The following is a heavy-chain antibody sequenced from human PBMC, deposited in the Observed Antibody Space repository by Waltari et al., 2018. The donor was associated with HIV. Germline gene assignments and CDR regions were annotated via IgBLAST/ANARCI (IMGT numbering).Heavy chain of an antibody. D-gene: IGHD2-21*02. CDR2: VKRDGITT. J-gene: IGHJ3*02. CDR3: VREGLLTFPDAFDI. CDR1: GFTLRSNW. Sequence: EVQLVESGGGLVQPGGSLKLSCEASGFTLRSNWMHWVRQAPGKGLVWVSRVKRDGITTSYADTVKGRFTMSRDSAKNTVYLQMNNVRAEDTALYYCVREGLLTFPDAFDIWGQGTMVTVSS. V-gene: IGHV3-74*01.